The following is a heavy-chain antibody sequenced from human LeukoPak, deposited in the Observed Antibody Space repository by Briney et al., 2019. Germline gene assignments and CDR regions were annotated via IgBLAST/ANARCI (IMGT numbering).Heavy chain of an antibody. CDR3: ARGVKSPYCSSTSCHSWFDP. D-gene: IGHD2-2*02. V-gene: IGHV1-8*03. CDR1: GYTFTSYD. CDR2: MNPNSGNT. Sequence: GASVKVSCKASGYTFTSYDINWVRQATGQGLEWMGWMNPNSGNTGYAQKFQGRVTITRNTSISTAYMELSSLRSEDTAVYYCARGVKSPYCSSTSCHSWFDPWGQGTLVTVSS. J-gene: IGHJ5*02.